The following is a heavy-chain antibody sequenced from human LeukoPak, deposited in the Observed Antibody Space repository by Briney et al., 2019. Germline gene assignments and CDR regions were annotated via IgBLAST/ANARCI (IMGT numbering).Heavy chain of an antibody. Sequence: SETLSLTCSVSGGSISPYYWSWVRQPPGKGLEWIGYVSYSGSADYNPPLKSRVIISIDTSKNQFSLRLSSLTAADTAVYYCARENDRYGRIDYWGQGTQVTVSS. J-gene: IGHJ4*02. CDR3: ARENDRYGRIDY. V-gene: IGHV4-59*01. D-gene: IGHD5-18*01. CDR2: VSYSGSA. CDR1: GGSISPYY.